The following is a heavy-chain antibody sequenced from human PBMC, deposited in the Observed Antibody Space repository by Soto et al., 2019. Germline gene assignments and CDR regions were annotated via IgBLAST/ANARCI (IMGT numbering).Heavy chain of an antibody. CDR2: IIPTFGTP. Sequence: QVQLVQSGTVVQRRGSSVKVSCQASGGTFSSHGMAWVRQAPGQGLEWMGGIIPTFGTPTYAPKFQGRVTITADKSTNTAYMELSSLRSEDTGVHFCASARIAQYVDFLGQGTLITVSS. CDR1: GGTFSSHG. J-gene: IGHJ4*02. CDR3: ASARIAQYVDF. V-gene: IGHV1-69*06. D-gene: IGHD2-21*01.